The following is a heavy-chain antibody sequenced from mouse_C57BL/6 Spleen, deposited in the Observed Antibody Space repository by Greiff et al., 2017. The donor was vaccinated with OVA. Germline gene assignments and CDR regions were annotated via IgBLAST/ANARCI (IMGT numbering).Heavy chain of an antibody. CDR2: IDPSDSET. Sequence: QVQLQQPGAELVRPGSSVKLSCKASGYTFPSYWMHWVQQRPIQGLEWIGNIDPSDSETHYNQKFKDKATLTVDKSSSTAYMQLSSLTSEDSAVYYCARSGPSSWEFDYWGQGTTLTVSS. CDR1: GYTFPSYW. J-gene: IGHJ2*01. D-gene: IGHD3-2*02. CDR3: ARSGPSSWEFDY. V-gene: IGHV1-52*01.